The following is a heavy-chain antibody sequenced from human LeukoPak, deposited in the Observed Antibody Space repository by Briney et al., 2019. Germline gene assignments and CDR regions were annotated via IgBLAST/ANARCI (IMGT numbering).Heavy chain of an antibody. V-gene: IGHV4-39*01. D-gene: IGHD3-22*01. CDR2: ISHTGGT. Sequence: PSETLSLTCTVSGGSISRSDYYWGWIRQPPGKGLEWIGSISHTGGTYHNPSLKSRVTISVDTPKNQLSLMLNSVTAADTAVYYCARHSSGYYLYYFDYWGQGTLVTVSS. CDR1: GGSISRSDYY. CDR3: ARHSSGYYLYYFDY. J-gene: IGHJ4*02.